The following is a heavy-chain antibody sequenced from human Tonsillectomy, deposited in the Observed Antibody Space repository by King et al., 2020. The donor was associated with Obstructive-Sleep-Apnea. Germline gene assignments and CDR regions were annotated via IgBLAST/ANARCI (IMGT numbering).Heavy chain of an antibody. J-gene: IGHJ2*01. CDR1: GFTFSSYS. Sequence: DVQLVESGGGLVQPGGSLRLSCAASGFTFSSYSMNWVRQAPGKGLEWVSYISSSSRVTYYADSVKGRFTISRDNAKNSLYLQMNSLRAEDTAVYYCARDNRYFDLWGRGTLVTVSS. V-gene: IGHV3-48*04. CDR2: ISSSSRVT. CDR3: ARDNRYFDL.